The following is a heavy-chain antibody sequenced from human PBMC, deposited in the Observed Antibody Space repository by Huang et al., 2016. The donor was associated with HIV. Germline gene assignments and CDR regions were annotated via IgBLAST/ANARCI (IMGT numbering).Heavy chain of an antibody. J-gene: IGHJ3*02. CDR1: GFTFSSYS. D-gene: IGHD6-19*01. V-gene: IGHV3-21*01. CDR3: ARVGGVAAGTFGTFDI. Sequence: EVQLVESGGGLVKPGGSLRLSCAASGFTFSSYSMNWVHQAPGKGVEGVSSISSSSSNIYYADSVKGRFTISRDNAKNSLYLQMNSLRAEDTAVYYCARVGGVAAGTFGTFDIWGQGTMVTVSS. CDR2: ISSSSSNI.